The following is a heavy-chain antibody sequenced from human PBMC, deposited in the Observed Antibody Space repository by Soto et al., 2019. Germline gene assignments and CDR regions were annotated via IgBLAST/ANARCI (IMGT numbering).Heavy chain of an antibody. V-gene: IGHV1-3*01. CDR2: INAGNGNT. CDR3: ARAPSYSYGFDY. Sequence: ASVKVSCKASGYTFTSYAMHWVRQAPGQRLEWMGWINAGNGNTKYSQKFQGRVTITRDTSASTAYMELSSLRSEDTAVYYCARAPSYSYGFDYWGQGTLVPVSS. J-gene: IGHJ4*02. CDR1: GYTFTSYA. D-gene: IGHD5-18*01.